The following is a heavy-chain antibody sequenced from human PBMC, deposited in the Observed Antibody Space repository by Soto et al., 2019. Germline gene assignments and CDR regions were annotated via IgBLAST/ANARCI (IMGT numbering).Heavy chain of an antibody. V-gene: IGHV3-21*01. Sequence: GGSLRLSCAAAGFTFSSYSMNWVRQAPGKGLEWVSSISSSSSYIYYADSVKGRFTISRDNAKNSLYLQMNSLRAEDTAVYYCAREMGVADFWSGYPAPPGYYYCMDVWGQGTTVTVSS. D-gene: IGHD3-3*01. CDR1: GFTFSSYS. CDR3: AREMGVADFWSGYPAPPGYYYCMDV. J-gene: IGHJ6*02. CDR2: ISSSSSYI.